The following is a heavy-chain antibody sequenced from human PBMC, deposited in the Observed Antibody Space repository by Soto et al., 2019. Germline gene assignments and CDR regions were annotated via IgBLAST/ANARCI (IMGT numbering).Heavy chain of an antibody. CDR1: GYTFTSYG. D-gene: IGHD3-10*01. CDR3: ARVHRFGEPLYANWFDP. Sequence: GASVKVSCKASGYTFTSYGISWVRQAPGQGLEWMGWISAYNGNTNYAQKLQGRVTMTTDTSTSTAYMELRSLRSDDTAVYYCARVHRFGEPLYANWFDPWGQGTLVTVSS. CDR2: ISAYNGNT. V-gene: IGHV1-18*01. J-gene: IGHJ5*02.